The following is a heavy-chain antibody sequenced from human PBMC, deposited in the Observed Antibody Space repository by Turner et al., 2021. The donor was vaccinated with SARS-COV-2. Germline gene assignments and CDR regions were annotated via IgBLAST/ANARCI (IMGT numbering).Heavy chain of an antibody. CDR1: GFTFSSYD. J-gene: IGHJ4*02. CDR3: ARANYDSSGYYCYFDY. V-gene: IGHV3-13*04. D-gene: IGHD3-22*01. Sequence: EVPLVESGGGLVQHGGYLRLSCAASGFTFSSYDMHWVRQATGEGLEWVSVSVTAGDTYYPGSVKHRFTISRENAKNSLYLQMNTLGAGDTAVYYCARANYDSSGYYCYFDYWGQGTLVTVSS. CDR2: SVTAGDT.